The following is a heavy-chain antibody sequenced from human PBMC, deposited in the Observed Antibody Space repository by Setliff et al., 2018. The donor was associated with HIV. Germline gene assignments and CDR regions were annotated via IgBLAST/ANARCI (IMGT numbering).Heavy chain of an antibody. CDR1: GGPFSGYY. Sequence: ETLSLTCAVSGGPFSGYYWTWIRQSPERGLEWIGEINQGRTTDYNPSLKRRVSISVDTSKNQFSLKLRSVTVADTAVYFCARSRGSRYDTASNRRGYYYDFWSQGTQVTVSS. D-gene: IGHD3-3*01. CDR2: INQGRTT. CDR3: ARSRGSRYDTASNRRGYYYDF. J-gene: IGHJ4*02. V-gene: IGHV4-34*01.